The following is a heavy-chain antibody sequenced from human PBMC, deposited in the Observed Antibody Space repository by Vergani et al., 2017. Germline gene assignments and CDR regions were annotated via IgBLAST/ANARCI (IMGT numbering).Heavy chain of an antibody. CDR3: ARDVGSTDSFDSSGYERPYYFDY. Sequence: EVQLVESGGGLIHPGGSLRLSCEGSGFSFSGYWMHWVRQSPEKGLVWVSRIKSDGSITNYADSVKGRFTISRDNAKNTLYLEMTSLRAEDTAVYFCARDVGSTDSFDSSGYERPYYFDYWGHGTLVTVSP. J-gene: IGHJ4*01. CDR2: IKSDGSIT. CDR1: GFSFSGYW. V-gene: IGHV3-74*01. D-gene: IGHD3-22*01.